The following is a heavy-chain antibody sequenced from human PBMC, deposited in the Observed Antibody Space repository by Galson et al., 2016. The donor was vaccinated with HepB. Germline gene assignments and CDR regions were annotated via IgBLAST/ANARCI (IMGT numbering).Heavy chain of an antibody. CDR3: AAKYSAGWPFEY. V-gene: IGHV3-21*01. CDR2: SGGSSSSI. CDR1: GFNFSTYT. J-gene: IGHJ4*01. D-gene: IGHD6-25*01. Sequence: SLRLSCAATGFNFSTYTMNWVRQPPGKGLEWAASFSGGSSSSIYYAGSVRGRFTISRDKAKNSLYLEMNSLRTEDTAAYFCAAKYSAGWPFEYWGHGTLVTVS.